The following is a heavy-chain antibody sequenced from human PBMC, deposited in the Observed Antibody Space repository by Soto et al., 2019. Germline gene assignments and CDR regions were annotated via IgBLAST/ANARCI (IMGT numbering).Heavy chain of an antibody. CDR2: ITASGGAT. CDR3: AKNLQGNWNPEY. Sequence: ESGGGLVQPGGSLRLSCAAAGFSFTSYAMTWVRQAPGKGLEWVSGITASGGATYYADSVKGRFTISRDNSKNTVYLQMNSLRAEDTALYYCAKNLQGNWNPEYWGQGTLVTVSS. CDR1: GFSFTSYA. V-gene: IGHV3-23*01. D-gene: IGHD1-1*01. J-gene: IGHJ4*02.